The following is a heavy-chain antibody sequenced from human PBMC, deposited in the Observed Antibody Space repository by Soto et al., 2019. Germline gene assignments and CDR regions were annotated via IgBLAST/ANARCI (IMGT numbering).Heavy chain of an antibody. Sequence: EVQLVESGGGLVQPGGSLRLSCAASGFTFSSYSMNWVRQAPGKGLEWVSYISSSSSTIYYADSVKGRFTISRDNAKNSLYLQMNSRRAEATAVYYCARIGRLRWGDYWGQGTLVTVSS. V-gene: IGHV3-48*01. J-gene: IGHJ4*02. CDR1: GFTFSSYS. D-gene: IGHD4-17*01. CDR2: ISSSSSTI. CDR3: ARIGRLRWGDY.